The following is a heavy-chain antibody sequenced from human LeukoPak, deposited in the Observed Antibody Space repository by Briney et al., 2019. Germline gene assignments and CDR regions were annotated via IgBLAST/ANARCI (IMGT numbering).Heavy chain of an antibody. Sequence: SETLSLTCTVSGGSISSGGHYWSWIRQPPGKGLEWIGYIYYSGSTNYNPSLKSRVTISVDTSKNQFSLKLSSVTAADTAVYYCARDKEGPYYYYGMDVWGQGTTVTVSS. CDR3: ARDKEGPYYYYGMDV. V-gene: IGHV4-61*08. CDR2: IYYSGST. J-gene: IGHJ6*02. CDR1: GGSISSGGHY.